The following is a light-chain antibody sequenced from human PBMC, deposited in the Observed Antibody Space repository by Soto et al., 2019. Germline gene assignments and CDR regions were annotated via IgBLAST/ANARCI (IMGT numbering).Light chain of an antibody. J-gene: IGLJ1*01. CDR3: CSLTTSHTYV. CDR2: HVT. Sequence: QSALTQPASVSGSPGQSITISCAGSGGDVGNYDLLSWYQQIPGKAPKLMIYHVTYRPSGVSNRYSGSKSGNSASLTISGLQADDEADYYCCSLTTSHTYVFGSGTKVTVL. V-gene: IGLV2-14*02. CDR1: GGDVGNYDL.